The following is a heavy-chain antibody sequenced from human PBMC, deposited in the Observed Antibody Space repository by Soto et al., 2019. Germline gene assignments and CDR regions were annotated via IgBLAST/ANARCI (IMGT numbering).Heavy chain of an antibody. CDR2: IYYSGST. CDR3: AREPRLSALLGTLNWFDP. D-gene: IGHD1-26*01. J-gene: IGHJ5*02. V-gene: IGHV4-61*03. CDR1: GGSVSSGSYY. Sequence: QVQLQESGPGLVKPSETLSLTCTVSGGSVSSGSYYWSWIRQPPGKGLEWIGYIYYSGSTNYNPTLKSRVTIPVDPSKTHFSLKLSSVAVPDTAVYYCAREPRLSALLGTLNWFDPWGQGTLVTVSS.